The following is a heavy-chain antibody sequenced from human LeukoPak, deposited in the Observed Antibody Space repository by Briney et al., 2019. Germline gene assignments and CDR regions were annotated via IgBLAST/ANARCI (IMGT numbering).Heavy chain of an antibody. Sequence: SVKVSCKASGGTFSSYAISWVRQAPGQGLEWMGRIIPILGIANYAQKFQGRVTITADKSTSTAYMELSSLRSEDTAVYYCARDGYYDSSGYYSPFDYWGQGTLVTVSS. D-gene: IGHD3-22*01. CDR3: ARDGYYDSSGYYSPFDY. V-gene: IGHV1-69*04. CDR1: GGTFSSYA. J-gene: IGHJ4*02. CDR2: IIPILGIA.